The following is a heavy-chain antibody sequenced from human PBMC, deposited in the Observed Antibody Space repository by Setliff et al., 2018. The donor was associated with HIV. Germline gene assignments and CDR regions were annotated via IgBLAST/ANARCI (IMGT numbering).Heavy chain of an antibody. V-gene: IGHV1-24*01. D-gene: IGHD4-4*01. CDR3: AREGTTVTLDY. J-gene: IGHJ4*02. CDR1: GYTLTKLS. CDR2: FDPEDGET. Sequence: ASVKVSCKVSGYTLTKLSIHWVRQGPGKGLEWMGGFDPEDGETIYAQKFQGRVTMTRNTSISTAYMELSSLRSEDTAVYYCAREGTTVTLDYWGQGTLVTAPQ.